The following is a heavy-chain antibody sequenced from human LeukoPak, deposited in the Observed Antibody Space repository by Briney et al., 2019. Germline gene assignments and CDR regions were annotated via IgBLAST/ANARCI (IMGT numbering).Heavy chain of an antibody. J-gene: IGHJ5*01. CDR1: GYTFTSYY. CDR2: INPSGGST. V-gene: IGHV1-46*01. Sequence: GASVKVSCKASGYTFTSYYMHWVRQAPGQWLEWMGIINPSGGSTSYAQKFQGRVTMTRDTSTSTVYMELSSLRSEDTAVYYCARAYGWGSYTLLSFASWGKEPWSPSPQ. D-gene: IGHD3-10*01. CDR3: ARAYGWGSYTLLSFAS.